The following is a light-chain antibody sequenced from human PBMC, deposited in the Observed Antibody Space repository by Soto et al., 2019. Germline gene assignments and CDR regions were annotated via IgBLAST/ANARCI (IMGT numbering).Light chain of an antibody. CDR2: KAS. V-gene: IGKV1-5*03. Sequence: QRTQSPNTLSRSLGDRVTITCLTRQTISSWAAWYQQQPEKAPKLLIYKASTLTSGAPSRFSGSGAGTEFTLTSSSLQHDDFATYYCQHYNSYSEAFGQGTKVAIK. J-gene: IGKJ1*01. CDR1: QTISSW. CDR3: QHYNSYSEA.